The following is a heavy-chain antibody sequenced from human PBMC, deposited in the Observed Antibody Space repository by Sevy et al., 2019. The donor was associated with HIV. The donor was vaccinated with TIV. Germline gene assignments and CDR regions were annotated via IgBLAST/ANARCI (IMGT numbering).Heavy chain of an antibody. J-gene: IGHJ5*02. CDR3: TRGALQMVLWGWFDP. D-gene: IGHD2-8*01. Sequence: GGSLRLSCAASGFTFSSFWMHWVRQAPGKGLVWLSRISTDGRITSYVDSVEGRFTISRDNARNTVYLQMNSLRAEDTAMYYCTRGALQMVLWGWFDPWGQGTQVTVSS. V-gene: IGHV3-74*01. CDR2: ISTDGRIT. CDR1: GFTFSSFW.